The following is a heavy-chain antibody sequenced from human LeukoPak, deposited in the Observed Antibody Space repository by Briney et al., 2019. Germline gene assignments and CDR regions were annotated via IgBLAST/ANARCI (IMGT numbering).Heavy chain of an antibody. Sequence: ASVKVSCKASGYTFTSYGISWVRQAPGQGPEWMGWISAYNGNTNYAQKLQGRVTMTTDTSTSTAYMELRSLRSDDTAVYYCAREYCSGGSCYKHRWFDPWGQGTLVTVSS. CDR3: AREYCSGGSCYKHRWFDP. V-gene: IGHV1-18*04. D-gene: IGHD2-15*01. J-gene: IGHJ5*02. CDR1: GYTFTSYG. CDR2: ISAYNGNT.